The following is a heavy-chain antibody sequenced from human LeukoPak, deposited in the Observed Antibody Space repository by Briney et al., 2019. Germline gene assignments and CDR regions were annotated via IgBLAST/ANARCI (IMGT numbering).Heavy chain of an antibody. CDR2: IYSGGST. V-gene: IGHV3-53*01. CDR3: AASSGGSYYFDY. D-gene: IGHD1-26*01. J-gene: IGHJ4*02. CDR1: GFTVSSNY. Sequence: AGGSLRLSCAASGFTVSSNYMSGVRQAPGKGLEWVSVIYSGGSTYYADSVKGRFTISRDNAKNTLYLQMNSLRAEDTAVYYCAASSGGSYYFDYWGQGPMVTVSS.